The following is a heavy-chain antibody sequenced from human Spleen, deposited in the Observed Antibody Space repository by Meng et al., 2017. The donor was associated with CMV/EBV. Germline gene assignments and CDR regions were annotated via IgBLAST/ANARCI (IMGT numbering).Heavy chain of an antibody. J-gene: IGHJ4*02. CDR2: IIPIFGTG. V-gene: IGHV1-69*05. CDR1: GGTFNSYA. D-gene: IGHD1-1*01. CDR3: TGNDQLLMYYFDS. Sequence: SVKVSCKASGGTFNSYAISWVRQAPGQGPEWMGGIIPIFGTGRYAQKFQGRVTITMDESTSAAYMELSSLRSEDSAVYYCTGNDQLLMYYFDSWGQGTLVTVSS.